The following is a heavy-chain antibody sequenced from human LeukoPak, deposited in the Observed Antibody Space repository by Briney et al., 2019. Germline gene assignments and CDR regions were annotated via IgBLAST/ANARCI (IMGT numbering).Heavy chain of an antibody. Sequence: PGGSLRLSCIASEFTFSNYAMSWFRQAPGKRLEWVSSISTTGGSTYSADSVKGRFTISRDDSKNTLYLQMDSLRAEDTAVYYCAKYPTSAYSNYFDHWGQGTLVTVSS. V-gene: IGHV3-23*01. J-gene: IGHJ4*02. CDR2: ISTTGGST. D-gene: IGHD3-22*01. CDR1: EFTFSNYA. CDR3: AKYPTSAYSNYFDH.